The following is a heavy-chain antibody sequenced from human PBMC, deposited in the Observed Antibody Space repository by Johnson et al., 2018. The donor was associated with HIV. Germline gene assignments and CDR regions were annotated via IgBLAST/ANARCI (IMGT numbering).Heavy chain of an antibody. V-gene: IGHV3-30*04. J-gene: IGHJ3*02. Sequence: QVQLVESGGGVVQPGRSLRLSCAASGFTFSSYAMHWVRQAPGKGLEWVAVISYDGSNTYYADSVKGRFTISRDNSKNTLYLQMNSLRAEDTAVYYCAKVGATVLTPSGEAFDIWGQGTIVTVSS. CDR2: ISYDGSNT. CDR1: GFTFSSYA. D-gene: IGHD4-23*01. CDR3: AKVGATVLTPSGEAFDI.